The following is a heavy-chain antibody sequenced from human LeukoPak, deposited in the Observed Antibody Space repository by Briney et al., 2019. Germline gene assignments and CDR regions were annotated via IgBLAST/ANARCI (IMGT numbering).Heavy chain of an antibody. V-gene: IGHV4-61*08. CDR2: NYYSGGT. Sequence: PSETLSPTCTVSGGSVSSGGYYWSWIRQPPGKGLEWIGYNYYSGGTNYNPSLKSRVTISRDTSKNQFSLNLSSVAAADTAVYYCAAVMHDAFDIWGQGRMVTVSS. D-gene: IGHD2-21*01. CDR3: AAVMHDAFDI. CDR1: GGSVSSGGYY. J-gene: IGHJ3*02.